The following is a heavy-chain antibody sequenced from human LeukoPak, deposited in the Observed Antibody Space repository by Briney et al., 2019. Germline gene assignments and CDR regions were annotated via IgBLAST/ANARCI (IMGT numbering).Heavy chain of an antibody. CDR2: ISYDGSNK. D-gene: IGHD3-10*01. V-gene: IGHV3-30-3*01. CDR1: GFTFSSYA. Sequence: PGRSLRLSCAASGFTFSSYAMHCVRQAPGKGLEWVAVISYDGSNKYYADSVKGRFTISRDNSKNTLYLQMNSLRGEDTAVYYCATPSDFLDYWGQGTLVTVSS. J-gene: IGHJ4*02. CDR3: ATPSDFLDY.